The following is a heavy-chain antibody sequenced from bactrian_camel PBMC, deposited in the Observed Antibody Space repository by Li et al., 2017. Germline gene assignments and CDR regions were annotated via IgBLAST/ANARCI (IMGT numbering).Heavy chain of an antibody. Sequence: QLVESGGGTVQAGGSLRLTCAVSGYTYSRRACMGWIRQAPEKGPEGVAAIYTGSGATWYHDSVKGRFTISQDTSKNNLYLEMSGLDVSDTAVYYCGAGRYCSLSYITIWGQGTQVTVS. CDR2: IYTGSGAT. D-gene: IGHD6*01. CDR1: GYTYSRRA. CDR3: GAGRYCSLSYITI. V-gene: IGHV3S30*01. J-gene: IGHJ4*01.